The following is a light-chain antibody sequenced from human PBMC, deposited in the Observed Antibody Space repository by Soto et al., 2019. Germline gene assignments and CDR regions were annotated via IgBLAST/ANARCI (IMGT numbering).Light chain of an antibody. Sequence: DIQMTQSPSSVSASVGDRVTITCRASQDINYSLAWFQQKPGEAPRLLIYSASSLHSGVPSRFSGSGSGTDFTLTINSLQPEDFATYFCQQGDSFPLTFGGGTKVEIK. CDR2: SAS. V-gene: IGKV1-12*01. CDR3: QQGDSFPLT. CDR1: QDINYS. J-gene: IGKJ4*01.